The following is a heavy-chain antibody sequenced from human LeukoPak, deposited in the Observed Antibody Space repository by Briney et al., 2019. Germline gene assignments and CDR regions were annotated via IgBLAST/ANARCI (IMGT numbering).Heavy chain of an antibody. CDR2: ITDSGGRT. Sequence: GGSLRLSCAASGITFSSHAMTWVRQAPGKGLEWVSTITDSGGRTYYADSVKGRFTISRDNSKNTLSLQMNGLRAEDTAIYYCAKDSNFIVGATDYWGQGTLVTVSS. CDR1: GITFSSHA. V-gene: IGHV3-23*01. J-gene: IGHJ4*02. CDR3: AKDSNFIVGATDY. D-gene: IGHD1-26*01.